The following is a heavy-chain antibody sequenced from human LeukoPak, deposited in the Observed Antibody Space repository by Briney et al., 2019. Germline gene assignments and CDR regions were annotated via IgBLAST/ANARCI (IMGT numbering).Heavy chain of an antibody. Sequence: PSETLSLTCTVPGGSISSYYYSWIRQPAGKGLEWIGRINTSGSTNYNPSLKSRVTISADKSKKQFSLRLTSVTAADTAVYYCAREGSGSYLGYYYYMEVWGTGTTVTVSS. D-gene: IGHD3-10*01. CDR1: GGSISSYY. CDR3: AREGSGSYLGYYYYMEV. CDR2: INTSGST. V-gene: IGHV4-4*07. J-gene: IGHJ6*03.